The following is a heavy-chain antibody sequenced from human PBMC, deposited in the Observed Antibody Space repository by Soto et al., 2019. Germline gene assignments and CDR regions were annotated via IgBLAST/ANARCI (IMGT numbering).Heavy chain of an antibody. CDR3: ARRGDDYSSGWYFDI. J-gene: IGHJ3*02. D-gene: IGHD6-19*01. Sequence: QVQLQESGPGLVKPSETLSLTCTVSGGSISSYYWSWIRQPPGKGLEWIGYIYYSGSTNYNPSLKIRVTISVDTSKNQFSLKLSSVTAADTAVYYCARRGDDYSSGWYFDIWGQGTMVTVSS. V-gene: IGHV4-59*08. CDR1: GGSISSYY. CDR2: IYYSGST.